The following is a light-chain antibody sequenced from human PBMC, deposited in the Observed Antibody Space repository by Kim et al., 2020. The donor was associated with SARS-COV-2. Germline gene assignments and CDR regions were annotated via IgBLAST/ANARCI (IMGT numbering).Light chain of an antibody. Sequence: FSGERATISCGASQRVSSYMAWYQKKPGQAPRLRVYGASTRATGIPARFSGSGCVTEFTLTISSLQSEDFAVYYCQQYNNWPPELTFGGGTKLEI. V-gene: IGKV3-15*01. CDR2: GAS. CDR3: QQYNNWPPELT. J-gene: IGKJ4*01. CDR1: QRVSSY.